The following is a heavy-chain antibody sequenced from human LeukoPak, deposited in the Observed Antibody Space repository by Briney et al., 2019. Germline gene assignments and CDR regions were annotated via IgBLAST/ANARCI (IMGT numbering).Heavy chain of an antibody. CDR1: GFTFCSYS. J-gene: IGHJ4*02. V-gene: IGHV3-21*01. CDR2: ISSSGAKT. D-gene: IGHD6-19*01. Sequence: PGGSLRLSCAASGFTFCSYSMKWVRQAPGKGLQWVSSISSSGAKTYYADSVKGRVTISRDNAKNSYYLEMDSLVAEDTAVYYCARDPIAVVGGGSCDYWGQGILVTVSS. CDR3: ARDPIAVVGGGSCDY.